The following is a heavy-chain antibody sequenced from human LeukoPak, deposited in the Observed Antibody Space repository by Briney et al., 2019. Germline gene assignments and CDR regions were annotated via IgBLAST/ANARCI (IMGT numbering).Heavy chain of an antibody. CDR3: ARAGYSMDTEYFQH. CDR2: IGGSGDIT. CDR1: GFTFSSYA. V-gene: IGHV3-23*01. D-gene: IGHD5-18*01. J-gene: IGHJ1*01. Sequence: GGSLRLSCAASGFTFSSYAMSWVRLAPGKGLEWVSAIGGSGDITYYADSVKGRFTISRDNAKSSLYLQMNSLRAEDTAVYYCARAGYSMDTEYFQHWGQGTLVTVSS.